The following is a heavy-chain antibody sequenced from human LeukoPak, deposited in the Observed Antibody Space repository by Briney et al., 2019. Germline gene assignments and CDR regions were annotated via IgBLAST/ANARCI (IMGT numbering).Heavy chain of an antibody. J-gene: IGHJ4*02. V-gene: IGHV3-9*01. D-gene: IGHD3-22*01. CDR3: AKDMEDSSGYLPFDY. Sequence: QPGRSLRLSCAASGFTFDDYAMHWVRQAPGKGLEWVSGISWNSGSIGYADSVKGRFTISRDNAKNSLYLQMNSLRAEDTALYYCAKDMEDSSGYLPFDYWGQGTLVTVSS. CDR2: ISWNSGSI. CDR1: GFTFDDYA.